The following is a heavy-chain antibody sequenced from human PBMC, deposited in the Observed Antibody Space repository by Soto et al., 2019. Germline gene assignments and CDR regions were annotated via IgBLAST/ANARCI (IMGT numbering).Heavy chain of an antibody. CDR1: GFTFSSSA. V-gene: IGHV3-23*01. J-gene: IGHJ4*02. Sequence: GGSLRLSCAVSGFTFSSSAMSWVRQAPGKGLEWVSVISNSGSATDYADSVKGRFTIPRENSKNTLILQMNSLRAEDTAVYYCAKKEGTAPGIHYWGQGTLVTVSS. CDR2: ISNSGSAT. CDR3: AKKEGTAPGIHY. D-gene: IGHD6-13*01.